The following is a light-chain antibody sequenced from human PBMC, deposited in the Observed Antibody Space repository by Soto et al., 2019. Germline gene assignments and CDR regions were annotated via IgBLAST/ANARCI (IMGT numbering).Light chain of an antibody. CDR2: EVV. CDR1: KNDIGVYDF. V-gene: IGLV2-8*01. J-gene: IGLJ1*01. CDR3: KSYAGSNTYV. Sequence: QPALTQPPSASGSPGQSVTISCTGTKNDIGVYDFVSWYQHHPGKAPRLIIYEVVQRPSGVPDRFSGSKSGNTASLTVSGLKTADEADYFCKSYAGSNTYVFGSGPKVSV.